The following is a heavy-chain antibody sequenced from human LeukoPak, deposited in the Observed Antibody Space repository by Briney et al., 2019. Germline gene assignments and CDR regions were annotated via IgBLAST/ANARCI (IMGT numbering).Heavy chain of an antibody. V-gene: IGHV4-34*01. CDR1: GGSFSGYY. D-gene: IGHD3-10*01. Sequence: TSETLSLTCAVYGGSFSGYYWSWIRQPPGKELEWIGEINHSGSTNYNPSLKSRVTISVDTSKNQFSLKLSSVTAADTAVYYCARFPYYYYGSGSYAGTIDYWGQGTLVTVSS. CDR3: ARFPYYYYGSGSYAGTIDY. CDR2: INHSGST. J-gene: IGHJ4*02.